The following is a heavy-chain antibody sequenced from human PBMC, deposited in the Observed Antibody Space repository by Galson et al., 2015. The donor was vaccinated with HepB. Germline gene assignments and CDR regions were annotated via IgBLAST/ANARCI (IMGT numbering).Heavy chain of an antibody. CDR2: FDPEDGET. J-gene: IGHJ5*02. V-gene: IGHV1-24*01. Sequence: SVKVSCKVSGYTLTELSMHWVRQAPGKGLEWMGGFDPEDGETIYAQKFQGRVTMTEDTSTDTAYMELSSLRSEDTAVYYCATGYCSGGSCFHNWFDPWGQGTLVTVSS. CDR1: GYTLTELS. CDR3: ATGYCSGGSCFHNWFDP. D-gene: IGHD2-15*01.